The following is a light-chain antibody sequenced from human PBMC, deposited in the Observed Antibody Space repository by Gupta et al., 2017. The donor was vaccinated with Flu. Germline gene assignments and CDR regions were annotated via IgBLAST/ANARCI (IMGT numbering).Light chain of an antibody. Sequence: IQMTQSPSSRSASVGDRLTITCRASQSISIYLNWYQQKPGKVPKLLIYAASNLQSGVPSRFSGSGSGTDFTLTISSLQPEDFATYYCQQSYSTPDTFGQGTRLGIK. CDR3: QQSYSTPDT. V-gene: IGKV1-39*01. CDR2: AAS. J-gene: IGKJ5*01. CDR1: QSISIY.